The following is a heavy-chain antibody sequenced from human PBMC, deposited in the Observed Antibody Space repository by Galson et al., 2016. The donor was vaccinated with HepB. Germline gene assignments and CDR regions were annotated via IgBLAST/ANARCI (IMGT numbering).Heavy chain of an antibody. V-gene: IGHV3-23*01. CDR2: ISGSGADT. Sequence: SLRLSCAASGFPLRSYAMSWVRQAPGKGLEWVSAISGSGADTYYADSVKGRFTIYRDNSKNSLYLQMNSLRAEDTAVYYCAKHPGENYCAYFHYWGQGTLVTVSS. J-gene: IGHJ4*02. D-gene: IGHD4/OR15-4a*01. CDR1: GFPLRSYA. CDR3: AKHPGENYCAYFHY.